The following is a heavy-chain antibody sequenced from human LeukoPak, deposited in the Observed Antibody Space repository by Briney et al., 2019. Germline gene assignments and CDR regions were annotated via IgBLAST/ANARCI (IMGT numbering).Heavy chain of an antibody. V-gene: IGHV4-39*07. CDR3: ARLYGNYQNYFDY. Sequence: PSETLSLTCTVSGGSISTVTYYWGWIRQPPGKGLEWVGHMYYRGNTFYNPSLKSRVTISVDTSKNQFSLKLRSVTAADTAVYYCARLYGNYQNYFDYWGQGTLVTVSS. CDR2: MYYRGNT. CDR1: GGSISTVTYY. J-gene: IGHJ4*02. D-gene: IGHD1-7*01.